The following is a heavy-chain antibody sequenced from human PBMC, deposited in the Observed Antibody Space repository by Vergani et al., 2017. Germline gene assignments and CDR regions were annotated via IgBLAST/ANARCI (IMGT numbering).Heavy chain of an antibody. D-gene: IGHD1-1*01. V-gene: IGHV3-30*18. CDR2: ISYDGDTT. CDR3: AKFPLNITTPDRGDF. CDR1: GFRFSDYG. Sequence: HVQMVESGGGVVQPGRSLRLSCAVSGFRFSDYGMHWVRQAPGRGLEWVALISYDGDTTYYEDSVKGLFTISRDNSKNKLFLQMHSLRVEDTALYYCAKFPLNITTPDRGDFWGQGSLVTVSS. J-gene: IGHJ4*02.